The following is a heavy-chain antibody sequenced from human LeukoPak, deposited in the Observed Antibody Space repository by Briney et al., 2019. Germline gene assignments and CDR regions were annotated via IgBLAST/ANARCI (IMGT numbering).Heavy chain of an antibody. CDR1: GFTFSSYE. D-gene: IGHD6-19*01. V-gene: IGHV3-48*03. CDR3: ARKSGSGWYAGWFHP. J-gene: IGHJ5*02. CDR2: IRSSGTTI. Sequence: GGSLRLSCAASGFTFSSYEMNWVRQAPGKGLEWVSYIRSSGTTIYYADSVKGRFTISRDNAKNSLYLQMNSLRAEDTAVYYCARKSGSGWYAGWFHPWDQGTLVTVSS.